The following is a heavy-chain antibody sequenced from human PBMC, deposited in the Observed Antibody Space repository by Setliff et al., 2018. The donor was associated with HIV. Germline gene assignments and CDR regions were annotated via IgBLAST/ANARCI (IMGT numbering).Heavy chain of an antibody. CDR2: IHYSGST. D-gene: IGHD2-21*02. V-gene: IGHV4-59*01. Sequence: PSETLSLTCTVSGDSISNYYWSWIRQPPGKGREWIGYIHYSGSTNYNHSLKSRVTISVDTSKNQFSLTLSSVTAADTAVYYGARDRDVVVTAYPYYYYYGMDVWGQGTTVT. J-gene: IGHJ6*02. CDR1: GDSISNYY. CDR3: ARDRDVVVTAYPYYYYYGMDV.